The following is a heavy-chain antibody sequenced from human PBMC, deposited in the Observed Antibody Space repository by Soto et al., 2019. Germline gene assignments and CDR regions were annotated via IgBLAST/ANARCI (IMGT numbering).Heavy chain of an antibody. CDR2: IKPDGSEK. D-gene: IGHD5-12*01. Sequence: EVQLVESGGGLVQPGGSLRLSCAASGFTFNSYYMSWVRQAPGEGLEWVANIKPDGSEKYYVDSVEGRFTISRDNARNSLYLQMNSLRAEDTAVYYCVREWRDGYDHSFNHWGQGTPVTVSS. J-gene: IGHJ4*02. CDR1: GFTFNSYY. CDR3: VREWRDGYDHSFNH. V-gene: IGHV3-7*03.